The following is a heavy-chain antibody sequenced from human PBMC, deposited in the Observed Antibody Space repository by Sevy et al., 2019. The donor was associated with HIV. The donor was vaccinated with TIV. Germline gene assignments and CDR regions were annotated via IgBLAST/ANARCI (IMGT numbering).Heavy chain of an antibody. D-gene: IGHD4-17*01. CDR1: GFTFSSYA. J-gene: IGHJ4*02. CDR2: ISGSGGST. CDR3: ANLMTTVTTPFDY. Sequence: GGSLRLSCAASGFTFSSYAMSWVRQAPGKGLEWVSAISGSGGSTYYADSVKGRFTISRDNSKNTLYLQMNSLRAEDTAVYFSANLMTTVTTPFDYWGQGTLVTVSS. V-gene: IGHV3-23*01.